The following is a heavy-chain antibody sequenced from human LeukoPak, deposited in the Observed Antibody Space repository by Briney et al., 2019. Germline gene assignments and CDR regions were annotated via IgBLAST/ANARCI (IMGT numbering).Heavy chain of an antibody. Sequence: PGGSLRLSCAASGFTFSSYWMSWVRQAPGKGLEWVANIKQDGSEKYYVDSAKGRFTISRDNAKNSLYLQMNSLRAEDTAVYYCARVGYSYGPYYYYYMDVWGKGTTVTVSS. D-gene: IGHD5-18*01. J-gene: IGHJ6*03. V-gene: IGHV3-7*01. CDR3: ARVGYSYGPYYYYYMDV. CDR1: GFTFSSYW. CDR2: IKQDGSEK.